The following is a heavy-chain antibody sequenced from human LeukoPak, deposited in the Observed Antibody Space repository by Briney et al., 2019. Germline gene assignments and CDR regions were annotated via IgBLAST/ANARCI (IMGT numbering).Heavy chain of an antibody. Sequence: WGSLRLSCAASGFTFRGYAMSWVRQAPGKGLEWVSAISGGGVSTYYADSVKGRFTISRDNSKNTLYLQMNSLRAEDTAVYYCAELGITMIGGVWGKGTTVTISS. CDR2: ISGGGVST. CDR1: GFTFRGYA. J-gene: IGHJ6*04. V-gene: IGHV3-23*01. CDR3: AELGITMIGGV. D-gene: IGHD3-10*02.